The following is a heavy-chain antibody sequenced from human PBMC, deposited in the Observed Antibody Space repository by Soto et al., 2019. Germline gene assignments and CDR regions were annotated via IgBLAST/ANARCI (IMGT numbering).Heavy chain of an antibody. CDR2: INHSGST. Sequence: SETLSLTCAVYDGSFSGYYWNWIRQPPGKGLEWIGEINHSGSTNYNPSLKSRVTISLDTSKNQFSLKLSSVTAADTAVYYCARGITADGKGRSTTSFKIIWFDPWGQGTLVTVSS. CDR1: DGSFSGYY. D-gene: IGHD2-2*01. CDR3: ARGITADGKGRSTTSFKIIWFDP. J-gene: IGHJ5*02. V-gene: IGHV4-34*01.